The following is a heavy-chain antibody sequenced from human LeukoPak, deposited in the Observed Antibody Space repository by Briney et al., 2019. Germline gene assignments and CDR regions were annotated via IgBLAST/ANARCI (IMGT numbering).Heavy chain of an antibody. J-gene: IGHJ4*02. Sequence: RGESLKISCKGSGYSFTTSWIGWVRQIPGKGLEWMGIIYPGDGDARYSLSFQGQVTMSADKSNSTAYLQWCSLRASDTAIYYCARRGGSGWTGGFDYWGLGTLVTVSS. CDR2: IYPGDGDA. CDR3: ARRGGSGWTGGFDY. V-gene: IGHV5-51*01. CDR1: GYSFTTSW. D-gene: IGHD6-19*01.